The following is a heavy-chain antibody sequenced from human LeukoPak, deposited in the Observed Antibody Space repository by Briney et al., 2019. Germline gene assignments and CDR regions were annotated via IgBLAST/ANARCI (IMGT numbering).Heavy chain of an antibody. Sequence: EGSLRLSCAASGFTFSSYAMSWVRQAPGKGLEWVSAISGSGGSTYYADSVKGRFTISRDNSKNTLYLQMNSLRAEDTAVYYCAKDPYYYDSSGYFHDLDYWGQGTLVTVSS. J-gene: IGHJ4*02. D-gene: IGHD3-22*01. CDR1: GFTFSSYA. CDR2: ISGSGGST. CDR3: AKDPYYYDSSGYFHDLDY. V-gene: IGHV3-23*01.